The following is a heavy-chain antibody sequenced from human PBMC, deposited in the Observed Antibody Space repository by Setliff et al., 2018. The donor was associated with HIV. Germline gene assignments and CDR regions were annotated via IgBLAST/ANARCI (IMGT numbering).Heavy chain of an antibody. Sequence: SCKASGYTFSSYGISWVRQVPGKGLEWVSNTKFDGSESYYVDSVKGRFIASTDNAKNSLFLQMNSLKAEDTAVYYCARAYNVYDYRFDSSGYDYWGQGTLVTVAS. D-gene: IGHD3-22*01. CDR3: ARAYNVYDYRFDSSGYDY. J-gene: IGHJ4*02. CDR2: TKFDGSES. CDR1: GYTFSSYG. V-gene: IGHV3-7*03.